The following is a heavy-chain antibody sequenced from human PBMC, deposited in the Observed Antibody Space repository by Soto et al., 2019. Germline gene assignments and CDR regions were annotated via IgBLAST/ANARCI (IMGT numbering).Heavy chain of an antibody. V-gene: IGHV3-30*18. CDR2: IAYDGSNK. CDR1: GFTFSSDG. D-gene: IGHD6-19*01. J-gene: IGHJ3*02. CDR3: AKDFGLAVAGHVGAFDI. Sequence: QVQLVESGGGVVQPGRSLRLSCAASGFTFSSDGMHWVRQAPGKGLEWVAVIAYDGSNKYYADSAKGRFTISRDNSKNTQYLQMNSLRAEDTAVYYCAKDFGLAVAGHVGAFDIWGQGTMVTVSS.